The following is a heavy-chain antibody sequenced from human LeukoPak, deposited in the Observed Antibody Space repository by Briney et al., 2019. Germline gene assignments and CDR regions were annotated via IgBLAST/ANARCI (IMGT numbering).Heavy chain of an antibody. D-gene: IGHD1-1*01. V-gene: IGHV3-9*01. Sequence: PGGSLRLSWAASGFTLDDYAMRWVRHAPGKGREWGSGICWSRRSIGYADSVQRRFTISRDNANTSLYLQVHSLGVEDTAFYYLAKGANPSGTLLDLWGQGTLVTVSS. CDR3: AKGANPSGTLLDL. J-gene: IGHJ1*01. CDR1: GFTLDDYA. CDR2: ICWSRRSI.